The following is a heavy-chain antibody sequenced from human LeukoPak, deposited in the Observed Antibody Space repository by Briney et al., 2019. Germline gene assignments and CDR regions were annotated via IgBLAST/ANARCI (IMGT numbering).Heavy chain of an antibody. J-gene: IGHJ6*02. D-gene: IGHD3-10*01. CDR1: GGSISSSSYY. CDR2: IYYSGST. CDR3: ARDYYSFARYYYGMDV. V-gene: IGHV4-39*02. Sequence: SETLPLTCTVSGGSISSSSYYWGWIRQPPGKGLEWIGSIYYSGSTYYNPSLKSRVTISVDTSKNQFSLKLSSVTAADTAVYYCARDYYSFARYYYGMDVWGQGTTVTVSS.